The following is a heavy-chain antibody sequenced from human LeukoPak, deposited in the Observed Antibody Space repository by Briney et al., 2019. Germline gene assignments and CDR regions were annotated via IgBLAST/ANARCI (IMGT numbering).Heavy chain of an antibody. CDR3: AKDRRIQLWLGFDY. Sequence: GGSLRLSCAASGFTFSSYAMSWVRQAPGKGLEWVSVISGSCRSTYYADSVKGRFTISRDNSKNTLYLQMNSLRAEDTAVYYCAKDRRIQLWLGFDYWGQGTLVTVSS. J-gene: IGHJ4*02. CDR1: GFTFSSYA. V-gene: IGHV3-23*01. CDR2: ISGSCRST. D-gene: IGHD5-18*01.